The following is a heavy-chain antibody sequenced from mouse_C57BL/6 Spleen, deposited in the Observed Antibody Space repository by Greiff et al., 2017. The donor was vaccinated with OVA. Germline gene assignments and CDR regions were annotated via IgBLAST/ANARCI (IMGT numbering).Heavy chain of an antibody. V-gene: IGHV1-61*01. Sequence: QVQLQQPGAELVRPGSSVKLSCKASGYTFTSYWMDWVKQRPGQGLEWIGNIYPSDSETHYNQKFKDKATLTVDKSSSTAYMQLSSLTSEDSAVYYCARSETAQATGYWGQGTTLTVSS. J-gene: IGHJ2*01. D-gene: IGHD3-2*02. CDR3: ARSETAQATGY. CDR1: GYTFTSYW. CDR2: IYPSDSET.